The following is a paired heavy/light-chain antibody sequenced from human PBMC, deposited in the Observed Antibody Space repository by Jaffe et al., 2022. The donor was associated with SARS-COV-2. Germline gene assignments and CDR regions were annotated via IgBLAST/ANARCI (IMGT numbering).Heavy chain of an antibody. CDR2: IYPGDSDT. D-gene: IGHD3-10*01. Sequence: EVQLVQSGAEVKKPGESLKISCKGSGYSFTTYWIGWVRQMPGKGLEWMGIIYPGDSDTRYSPSFQGQVTISVDKSTSTAYLQWSSLKASDTAIYYCARNSMVRGVNFYYYGMDVWGQGTTVTVSS. J-gene: IGHJ6*02. CDR1: GYSFTTYW. V-gene: IGHV5-51*01. CDR3: ARNSMVRGVNFYYYGMDV.
Light chain of an antibody. CDR2: EVT. J-gene: IGLJ3*02. CDR1: SSDVGGYNY. CDR3: SSYTSSSTWV. V-gene: IGLV2-14*01. Sequence: QSALTQPASVSGSPGQSITISCTGTSSDVGGYNYVSWYQQHPGKAPKLMIYEVTNRPSGVSNRFSGSKSGNTASLTISGLQAEDEADYYCSSYTSSSTWVFGGGTKLTVL.